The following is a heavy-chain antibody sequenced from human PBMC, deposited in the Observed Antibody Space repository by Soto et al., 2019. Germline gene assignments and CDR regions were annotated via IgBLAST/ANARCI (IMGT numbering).Heavy chain of an antibody. J-gene: IGHJ4*02. CDR1: GFSLTTSGVG. Sequence: QITLNESGPTQVKPRQTLTLTCTFFGFSLTTSGVGVGWIRQSPGKAPEWLALIYWDDDKRYSPTLKRRLTITKNTTKNQVVLTMADLDPADTATYYCAHRVLRTVFGLVTTTAIYFDFWGQGTPVAVSS. D-gene: IGHD3-3*01. V-gene: IGHV2-5*02. CDR2: IYWDDDK. CDR3: AHRVLRTVFGLVTTTAIYFDF.